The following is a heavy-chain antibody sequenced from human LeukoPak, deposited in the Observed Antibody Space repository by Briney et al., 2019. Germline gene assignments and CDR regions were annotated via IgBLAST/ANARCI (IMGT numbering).Heavy chain of an antibody. D-gene: IGHD3-16*01. CDR2: INPNSGGT. V-gene: IGHV1-2*02. CDR1: GYTFTAYY. Sequence: ASVKVSCKASGYTFTAYYMHWVRQAPGQGLEWMGWINPNSGGTNYAQKFQGRVTMTRDTSISTAYMELSRLRSDDTAVYYCAREGEDLYYFDYWGQGTLVTVSS. CDR3: AREGEDLYYFDY. J-gene: IGHJ4*02.